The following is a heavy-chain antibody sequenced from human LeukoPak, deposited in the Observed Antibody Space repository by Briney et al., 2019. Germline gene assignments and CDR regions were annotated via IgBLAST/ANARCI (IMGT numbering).Heavy chain of an antibody. J-gene: IGHJ4*02. Sequence: SETLSLTCTVSGGSISSYYWSWIRQPPGKGLGWIGYIYYSGRPNYNPSLKSRVPISVDTSKNQFSLKLRSVTAADTAVYYCAREGTRSTGVDYWGQGTLVTVSS. CDR3: AREGTRSTGVDY. CDR1: GGSISSYY. D-gene: IGHD2-2*01. CDR2: IYYSGRP. V-gene: IGHV4-59*01.